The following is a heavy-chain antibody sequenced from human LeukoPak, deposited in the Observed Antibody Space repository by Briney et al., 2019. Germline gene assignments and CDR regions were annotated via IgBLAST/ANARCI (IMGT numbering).Heavy chain of an antibody. J-gene: IGHJ4*02. D-gene: IGHD1-7*01. CDR2: IYTGGST. CDR3: ARDVNYDHTY. Sequence: GGSLRLSCAASGFTVSSNYMTWVRQAPGKGLEWVSVIYTGGSTYYADPVKGRFSISRDNSKNTLYLQMNNLRADDTAVYYCARDVNYDHTYWGQGTLVTVSS. V-gene: IGHV3-66*01. CDR1: GFTVSSNY.